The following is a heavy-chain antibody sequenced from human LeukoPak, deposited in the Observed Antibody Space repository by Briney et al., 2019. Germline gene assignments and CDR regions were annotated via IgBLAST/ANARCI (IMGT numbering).Heavy chain of an antibody. V-gene: IGHV4-4*02. J-gene: IGHJ3*02. CDR1: GGSISSSNW. Sequence: SETLSLTCAVSGGSISSSNWWSWVRQPPGKGLEWIGEIYHSGSTNYNPSLKSRVTISVDKSKNQFSLKVRSVTAADTAVYYCARDKREPRYAFDIWGQGTMVTVSS. CDR3: ARDKREPRYAFDI. D-gene: IGHD1-26*01. CDR2: IYHSGST.